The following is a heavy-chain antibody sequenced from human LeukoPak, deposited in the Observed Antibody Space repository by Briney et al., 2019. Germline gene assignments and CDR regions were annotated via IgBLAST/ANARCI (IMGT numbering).Heavy chain of an antibody. CDR2: IKSKTAGGTI. Sequence: PGGSLRLSCAASGFTFSNAWMTWVRQAPGKGLEWVGRIKSKTAGGTIDYAAPVKGRFTISRDDSKNTLYLLMNSLKTEDTAVYYCTTGESMVGTTIHIRWADWGQGTLVTVSS. CDR1: GFTFSNAW. D-gene: IGHD1-26*01. J-gene: IGHJ4*02. V-gene: IGHV3-15*01. CDR3: TTGESMVGTTIHIRWAD.